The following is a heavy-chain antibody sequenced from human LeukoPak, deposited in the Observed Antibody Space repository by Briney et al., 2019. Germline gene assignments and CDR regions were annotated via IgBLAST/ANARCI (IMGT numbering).Heavy chain of an antibody. CDR2: ITSGGSAT. CDR1: GFTFSSYE. J-gene: IGHJ3*02. CDR3: VREGKRNAFDI. Sequence: PGGSLRLSCAGSGFTFSSYEMNWVRQAPGKGLEWVTYITSGGSATYYADSVKGRFTISRDSAKNSLYLQMNNLRAEDTALYYCVREGKRNAFDIWGQGTMVTVSS. V-gene: IGHV3-48*03. D-gene: IGHD3-10*01.